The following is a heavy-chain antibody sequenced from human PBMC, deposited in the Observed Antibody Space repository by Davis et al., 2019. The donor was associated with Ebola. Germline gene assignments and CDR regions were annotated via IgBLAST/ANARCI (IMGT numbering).Heavy chain of an antibody. D-gene: IGHD1-1*01. CDR3: TRIHRAGLTGYDFDI. CDR1: GFTFSSYA. Sequence: GGSLRLSCAASGFTFSSYAMSWVRQAPGKGLEWVANINQDGSASYYVDSVKGRFTISRDNAENSLFLQMTSLRAEDTAVYYCTRIHRAGLTGYDFDIWGQGTMVTVSS. CDR2: INQDGSAS. V-gene: IGHV3-7*03. J-gene: IGHJ3*02.